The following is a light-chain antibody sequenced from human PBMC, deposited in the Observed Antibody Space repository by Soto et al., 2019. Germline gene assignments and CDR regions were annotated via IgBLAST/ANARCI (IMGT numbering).Light chain of an antibody. CDR1: SSDVGGYNY. Sequence: QSVLTQPASVSGSPGQSITISCTGTSSDVGGYNYVSWYQQHPGKAPKLMIYDVSNRPSGVSNRFSGSKSGNTASLTISVLQAEDEADYYCSSYTSSSTPGFGGGTKLTVL. V-gene: IGLV2-14*01. CDR2: DVS. CDR3: SSYTSSSTPG. J-gene: IGLJ2*01.